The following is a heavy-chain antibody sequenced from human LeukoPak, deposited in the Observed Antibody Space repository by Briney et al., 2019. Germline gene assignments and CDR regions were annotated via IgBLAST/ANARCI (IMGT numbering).Heavy chain of an antibody. Sequence: SETLSLTCAVSGVSISSSNWWSWVRQPPGKGLEWIGEIYHSGSTNYNPSLKSRVTISVDKSKNQFSLKLCSVTAADTAVYYCARVLSGGLEYFDYWGQGTLVTVSS. CDR2: IYHSGST. J-gene: IGHJ4*02. V-gene: IGHV4-4*02. CDR3: ARVLSGGLEYFDY. D-gene: IGHD6-25*01. CDR1: GVSISSSNW.